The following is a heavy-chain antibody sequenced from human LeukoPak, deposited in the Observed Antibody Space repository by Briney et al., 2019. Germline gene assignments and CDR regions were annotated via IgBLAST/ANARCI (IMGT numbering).Heavy chain of an antibody. CDR2: INSDGSST. Sequence: QPGGSLRLSCAASGFTFSNYWMHWVRQAPGKGLVWVSRINSDGSSTNYADSMKGRFTIFRDNAKNTLYLQMNSLRAEDTAVYYCARGATNYYGSGSYLYYFDYWGQGTLVTVSS. CDR3: ARGATNYYGSGSYLYYFDY. J-gene: IGHJ4*02. V-gene: IGHV3-74*01. CDR1: GFTFSNYW. D-gene: IGHD3-10*01.